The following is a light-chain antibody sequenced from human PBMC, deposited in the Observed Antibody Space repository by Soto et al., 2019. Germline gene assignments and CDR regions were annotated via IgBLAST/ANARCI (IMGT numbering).Light chain of an antibody. V-gene: IGKV3-15*01. CDR1: QSVSGN. CDR2: GAS. CDR3: QQYKNWPRT. J-gene: IGKJ1*01. Sequence: ETVMTQSPVTLSVSPGERATLSCTASQSVSGNLAWYQQKPGQAPRLLIYGASTRATGIPARFSGIGSGTEFTLTISSLQSGDFAVYYCQQYKNWPRTFGQGTKVEIK.